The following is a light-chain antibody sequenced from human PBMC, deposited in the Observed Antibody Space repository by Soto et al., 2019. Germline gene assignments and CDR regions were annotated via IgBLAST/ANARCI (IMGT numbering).Light chain of an antibody. CDR2: EVS. CDR3: SSYAGSNNQV. CDR1: SSDVGGYNY. Sequence: QSALTQPPSASGSPGQSVTISCTGTSSDVGGYNYVSWYQQHPGKAPKLMIYEVSKRPSGVPDRFSGSKSGNTASLTVSGLQAEDEADNYCSSYAGSNNQVXGTGTKVTVL. V-gene: IGLV2-8*01. J-gene: IGLJ1*01.